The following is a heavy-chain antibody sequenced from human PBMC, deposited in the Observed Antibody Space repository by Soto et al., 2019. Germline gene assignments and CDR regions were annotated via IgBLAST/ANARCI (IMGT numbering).Heavy chain of an antibody. CDR3: ARGLNDFWSGSWFDP. Sequence: GASVKVSCKASGYTFTSYAMHWVRQAPGQRLEWMGWINAGNGNTKYSQKFQGRVTITRDTSASTAYMELSSLRSEDTAVYYCARGLNDFWSGSWFDPWGQGTLVTAPQ. D-gene: IGHD3-3*01. V-gene: IGHV1-3*01. CDR1: GYTFTSYA. J-gene: IGHJ5*02. CDR2: INAGNGNT.